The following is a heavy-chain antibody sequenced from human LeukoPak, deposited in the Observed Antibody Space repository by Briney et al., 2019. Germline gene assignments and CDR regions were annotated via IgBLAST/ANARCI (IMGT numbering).Heavy chain of an antibody. J-gene: IGHJ6*04. V-gene: IGHV1-69*01. Sequence: SVNVSCKASLGTFSSYAISWVRQAPGRGLEWMGGIIPIFGTANYAQKFQGRVTITADESTSTAYMELSSLRSEDTAVYYCARAPSSHDYGDYGYYYYGMDVWGKGTTVTVSS. CDR3: ARAPSSHDYGDYGYYYYGMDV. CDR2: IIPIFGTA. CDR1: LGTFSSYA. D-gene: IGHD4-17*01.